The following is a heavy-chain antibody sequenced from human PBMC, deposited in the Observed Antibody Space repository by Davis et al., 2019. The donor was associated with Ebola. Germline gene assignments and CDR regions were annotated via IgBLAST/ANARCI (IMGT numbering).Heavy chain of an antibody. CDR3: ARGPVLRRGLVYV. V-gene: IGHV4-39*07. CDR2: INHIGST. D-gene: IGHD3/OR15-3a*01. Sequence: MPSETLSLTCTVSGGSISSSSYYWSWIRQPPGKGLKWIGEINHIGSTNYNPSLKSRVTISLDTSKNQFSLKLSSVTAADTAVYYCARGPVLRRGLVYVWGQGTTVTVSS. CDR1: GGSISSSSYY. J-gene: IGHJ6*02.